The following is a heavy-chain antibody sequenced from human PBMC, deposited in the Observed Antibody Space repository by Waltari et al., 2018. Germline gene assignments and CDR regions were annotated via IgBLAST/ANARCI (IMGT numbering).Heavy chain of an antibody. D-gene: IGHD2-2*01. CDR2: IWYDGSNK. CDR1: GCTLSSDC. J-gene: IGHJ6*01. CDR3: ARDKDCSSTSCYSYYYYGIDV. V-gene: IGHV3-33*01. Sequence: QVKLLDSGGLGVQLEGSLRPSCAGCGCTLSSDCMHLGRQAASIRLAWVAVIWYDGSNKYYANSVKGQFTISRDYSKNTLYLQMNSLRAEDTAVYYCARDKDCSSTSCYSYYYYGIDVWGQGTTVTVSS.